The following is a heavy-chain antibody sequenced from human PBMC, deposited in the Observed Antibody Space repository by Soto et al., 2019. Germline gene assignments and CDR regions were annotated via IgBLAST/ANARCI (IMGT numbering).Heavy chain of an antibody. J-gene: IGHJ3*02. CDR2: ISAYNGNT. V-gene: IGHV1-18*01. Sequence: ASVKVSCKASGYTFTSYGISWVRQAPGQGLEWMGWISAYNGNTNYAQKLQGRVTMTTDTFTSTAYMELRSLRSDDTAVYYCARVRHYNRYSGYDRAPAKSDAFDIWGQGTMVT. D-gene: IGHD5-12*01. CDR3: ARVRHYNRYSGYDRAPAKSDAFDI. CDR1: GYTFTSYG.